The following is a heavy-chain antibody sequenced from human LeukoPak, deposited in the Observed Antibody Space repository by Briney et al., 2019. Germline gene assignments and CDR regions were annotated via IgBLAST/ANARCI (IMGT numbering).Heavy chain of an antibody. Sequence: SETLSLTCTVSGGSISSYYWSWIRQPAGKGLEWIGRIYTGGSTNYNPSLKSRVTISVDTSKNQFSLKLSSVTAADTAVYYCARVEAGYDFWSGYSSDYMDVWGKGTTVTVSS. V-gene: IGHV4-4*07. CDR3: ARVEAGYDFWSGYSSDYMDV. CDR1: GGSISSYY. D-gene: IGHD3-3*01. J-gene: IGHJ6*03. CDR2: IYTGGST.